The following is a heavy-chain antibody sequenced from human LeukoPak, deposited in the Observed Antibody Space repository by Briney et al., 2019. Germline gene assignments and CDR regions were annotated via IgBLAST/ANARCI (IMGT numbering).Heavy chain of an antibody. V-gene: IGHV4-59*01. CDR1: GGSISSYY. CDR2: IYYSGST. D-gene: IGHD3-3*01. CDR3: ARVVTIFGVVYDAFDI. Sequence: KPSETLSLTCTVSGGSISSYYWSWIRQPPGKGLEWIGYIYYSGSTNYNPSLKSRVTISVDTSKNQFSLKLSSVTAADTAVYYCARVVTIFGVVYDAFDIWGQGTMVTVSS. J-gene: IGHJ3*02.